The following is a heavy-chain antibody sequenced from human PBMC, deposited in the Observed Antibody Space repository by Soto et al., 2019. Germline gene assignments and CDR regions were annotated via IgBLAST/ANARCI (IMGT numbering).Heavy chain of an antibody. V-gene: IGHV1-8*01. Sequence: ASVKVSCKASRYTFTSYEINGVRKTTGQGLEWMGWMNPNSGNTGYAQKFQGRVTMTRNTSISTAYMELSSLRSEDTAVYYCARNGDFWSGYPNYYYYYYMYGWGKGTTVTVSS. D-gene: IGHD3-3*01. J-gene: IGHJ6*03. CDR2: MNPNSGNT. CDR1: RYTFTSYE. CDR3: ARNGDFWSGYPNYYYYYYMYG.